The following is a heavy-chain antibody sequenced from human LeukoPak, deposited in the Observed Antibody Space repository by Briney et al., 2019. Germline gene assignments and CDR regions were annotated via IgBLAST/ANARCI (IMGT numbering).Heavy chain of an antibody. CDR1: GGSISSDY. V-gene: IGHV4-59*08. Sequence: SETLSLTCTVSGGSISSDYWSWIRQPPGKGLEWIGYIYYRGSTNYNPSLKSRVTISVDTSKNQFSLKLSSVTAADTAVYYCARHPYYDFWSGYPHYFDYWGQGTLVTVSS. J-gene: IGHJ4*02. CDR3: ARHPYYDFWSGYPHYFDY. D-gene: IGHD3-3*01. CDR2: IYYRGST.